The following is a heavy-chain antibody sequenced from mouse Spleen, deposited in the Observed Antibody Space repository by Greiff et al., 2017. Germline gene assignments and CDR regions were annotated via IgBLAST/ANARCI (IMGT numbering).Heavy chain of an antibody. CDR2: IYPRDGST. CDR1: GYTFTSYD. D-gene: IGHD1-1*01. J-gene: IGHJ2*01. V-gene: IGHV1-85*01. CDR3: SRGTTLVANFFDY. Sequence: VKLVESGPELVKPGASVKLSCKASGYTFTSYDIDWVKQRPGQGLEWIGWIYPRDGSTKYNEKFKGKATLTVDTSSSTAYMELHSLTSEDSAVYFCSRGTTLVANFFDYWGQGTTLTVSS.